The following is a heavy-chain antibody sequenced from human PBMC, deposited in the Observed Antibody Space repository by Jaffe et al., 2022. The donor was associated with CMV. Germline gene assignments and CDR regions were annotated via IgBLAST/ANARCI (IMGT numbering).Heavy chain of an antibody. V-gene: IGHV1-69*09. CDR3: ARDARGYSYGYDYFGN. J-gene: IGHJ4*02. CDR2: IIPILGIA. Sequence: QVQLVQSGAEVKKPGSSVKVSCKASGGTFSSYAISWVRQAPGQGLEWMGRIIPILGIANYAQKFQGRVTITADKSTSTAYMELSSLRSEDTAVYYCARDARGYSYGYDYFGNWGQGTLVTVSS. CDR1: GGTFSSYA. D-gene: IGHD5-18*01.